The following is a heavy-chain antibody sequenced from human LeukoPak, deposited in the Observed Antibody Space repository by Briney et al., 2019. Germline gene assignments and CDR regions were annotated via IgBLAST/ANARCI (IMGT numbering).Heavy chain of an antibody. CDR1: GFTFSTYG. CDR2: ISYDGSNE. CDR3: ARDRVVGVTKFDY. Sequence: PGGSLRLSCAASGFTFSTYGMHWVRQAPGKGLEWVAVISYDGSNEYYADSVKGRFTISRDNSKNTLYLQMNSLRAEDTATYYCARDRVVGVTKFDYWGQGTLVTVSS. V-gene: IGHV3-30*03. J-gene: IGHJ4*02. D-gene: IGHD1-26*01.